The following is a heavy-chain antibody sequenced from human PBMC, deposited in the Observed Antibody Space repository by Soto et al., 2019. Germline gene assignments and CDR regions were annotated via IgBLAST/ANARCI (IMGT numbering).Heavy chain of an antibody. CDR2: ISGSGGST. CDR3: ANSEGWGPRYYFDY. V-gene: IGHV3-23*01. CDR1: GFTFSSYA. D-gene: IGHD7-27*01. Sequence: EVQLLESGGGLVQPGGSLRLSCAASGFTFSSYAMSWVRQAPGKGPEWVSAISGSGGSTYYADSVKGRFTISRDNSKNTLYLQMNSLRAEDTAVYYCANSEGWGPRYYFDYWGQGTLVTVSS. J-gene: IGHJ4*02.